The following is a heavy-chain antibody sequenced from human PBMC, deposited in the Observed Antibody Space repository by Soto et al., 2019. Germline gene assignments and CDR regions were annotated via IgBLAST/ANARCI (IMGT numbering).Heavy chain of an antibody. CDR3: ARDVLDIVATDPLGY. Sequence: EVQLVESGGGLVKPGGSLRLSCAASGFTFSSYSMNWVRQAPGKGLEWVSSISSSSSYIYYADSVKGRFTISRDNAKNSLNLQMNSLRAEDTAVYYCARDVLDIVATDPLGYWGQGTLVTVSS. V-gene: IGHV3-21*01. CDR2: ISSSSSYI. CDR1: GFTFSSYS. D-gene: IGHD5-12*01. J-gene: IGHJ4*02.